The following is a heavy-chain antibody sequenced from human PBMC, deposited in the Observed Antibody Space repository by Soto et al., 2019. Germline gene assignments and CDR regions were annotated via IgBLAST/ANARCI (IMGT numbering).Heavy chain of an antibody. CDR1: GFSFSNYA. V-gene: IGHV3-23*01. CDR3: ARNSGYDYYDSTGIEN. D-gene: IGHD3-22*01. Sequence: PGGSLRLSCAASGFSFSNYAMTWARRAPGKGPEWVSAIGGSGITYYADSVKGRITISRDNSRNTVYLQMNSLRAEDTAVYFCARNSGYDYYDSTGIENWGQGTQVTVSS. J-gene: IGHJ4*02. CDR2: IGGSGIT.